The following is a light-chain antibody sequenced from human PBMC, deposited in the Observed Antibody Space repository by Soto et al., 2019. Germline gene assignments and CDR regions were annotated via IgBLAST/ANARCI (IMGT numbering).Light chain of an antibody. CDR2: DAS. Sequence: EIVLTQSPGTLSLSPGERATLSCRASQSVSSYLAWYQQKPGQAPRLLIYDASNRATGIPARFSGSGSGTDFSLIIISLEPADFAVYSCAQRSNWSSFPFGEGTKLEVK. V-gene: IGKV3-11*01. CDR3: AQRSNWSSFP. J-gene: IGKJ2*01. CDR1: QSVSSY.